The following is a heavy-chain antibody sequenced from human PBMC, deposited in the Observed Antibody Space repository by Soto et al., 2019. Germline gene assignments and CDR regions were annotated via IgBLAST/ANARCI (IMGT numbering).Heavy chain of an antibody. Sequence: QVQLQESGPGLVKPSQTLSLTCTVSGGSITSSGYYWSWIRQHPGEGLEWIGFTSNSGSTSYNPSLKSRVTISVDTSSNPFSLNLKSVTAADTAVYYCARGWGSTKVDYWGQGTLVTVSP. CDR1: GGSITSSGYY. CDR3: ARGWGSTKVDY. J-gene: IGHJ4*02. D-gene: IGHD3-16*01. CDR2: TSNSGST. V-gene: IGHV4-31*03.